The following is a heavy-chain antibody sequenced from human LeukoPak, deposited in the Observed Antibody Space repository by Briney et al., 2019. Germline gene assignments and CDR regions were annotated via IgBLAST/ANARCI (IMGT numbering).Heavy chain of an antibody. CDR3: ARLGIVGAKDFDY. D-gene: IGHD1-26*01. J-gene: IGHJ4*02. CDR1: GYTFTNYW. Sequence: GESLKISCKSSGYTFTNYWIGWVRQMSGKGLEWMGIIYPGDSDSVYSPSFQGQVTISVDKSISTAYLQWSSLKASDTAMYYCARLGIVGAKDFDYWGQGTLVTVSS. CDR2: IYPGDSDS. V-gene: IGHV5-51*01.